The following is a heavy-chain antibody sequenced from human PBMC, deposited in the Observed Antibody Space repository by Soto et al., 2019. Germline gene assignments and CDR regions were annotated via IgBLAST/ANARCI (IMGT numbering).Heavy chain of an antibody. Sequence: SETLSLTCTVSGGCISSGGYYWSWIRQPPGKGLEWIGYIYYSGSTNYNPSLKSRVTISVDTSKNQFSLKLSSVTAADTAVYYCARHRRFRYCSGGSCYSARPDAFDIWGQGTMVTVSS. D-gene: IGHD2-15*01. CDR1: GGCISSGGYY. CDR2: IYYSGST. J-gene: IGHJ3*02. CDR3: ARHRRFRYCSGGSCYSARPDAFDI. V-gene: IGHV4-61*08.